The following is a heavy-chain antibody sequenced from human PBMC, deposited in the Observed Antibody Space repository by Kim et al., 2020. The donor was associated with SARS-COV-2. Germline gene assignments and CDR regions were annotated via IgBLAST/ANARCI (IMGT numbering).Heavy chain of an antibody. CDR2: LSSSGSRT. Sequence: GGSLRLSCATSGFTFNSYAMRWVRQAPGKGLEFVSGLSSSGSRTYYADSVKGRFTIYRDNSKDMLYLEMNSLRVADTAVYYCVNTGCLDAGNQNYNCFDPWGQGKLVPVS. CDR3: VNTGCLDAGNQNYNCFDP. CDR1: GFTFNSYA. D-gene: IGHD2-21*01. J-gene: IGHJ5*02. V-gene: IGHV3-23*01.